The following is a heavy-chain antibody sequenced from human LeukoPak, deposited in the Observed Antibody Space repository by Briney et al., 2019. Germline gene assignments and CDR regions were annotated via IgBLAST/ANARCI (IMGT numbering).Heavy chain of an antibody. CDR3: ASSLKWELLPLDC. CDR1: GFTVSSNY. J-gene: IGHJ4*02. Sequence: PGGSLRLSCAASGFTVSSNYMSWIRQDPGKWLEWVSVIYSGGSTYYADSVKGRFTISRDNSKNTLYLQMNSLRAEDTAVYYCASSLKWELLPLDCWGQGTLVTVSS. D-gene: IGHD1-26*01. V-gene: IGHV3-53*01. CDR2: IYSGGST.